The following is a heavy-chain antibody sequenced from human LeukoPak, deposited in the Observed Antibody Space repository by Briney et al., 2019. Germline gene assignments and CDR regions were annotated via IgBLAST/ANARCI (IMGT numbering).Heavy chain of an antibody. V-gene: IGHV1-8*03. D-gene: IGHD2-2*01. CDR2: MNPNSGNT. CDR1: GYTFTSYD. Sequence: ASVKVSCRASGYTFTSYDINWVRQATGQGLEWMGWMNPNSGNTGYAQKFQGRVTITRNTSISTAYMELSSLRSEDTAVYYCARGRCSSTSCYWDYFDYWGQGTLVTVSS. CDR3: ARGRCSSTSCYWDYFDY. J-gene: IGHJ4*02.